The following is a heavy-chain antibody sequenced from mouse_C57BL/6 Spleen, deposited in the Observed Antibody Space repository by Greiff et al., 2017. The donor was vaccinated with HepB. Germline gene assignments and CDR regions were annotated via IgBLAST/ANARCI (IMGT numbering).Heavy chain of an antibody. CDR2: INPSTGGT. J-gene: IGHJ2*01. CDR3: ARWLGRGYYFDY. V-gene: IGHV1-42*01. Sequence: VHVKQSGPELVKPGASVKISCKASGYSFTGYYMNWVKQSPEKSLEWIGEINPSTGGTTYNQKFKAKATLTVDKSSSTAYMQLKSLTSEDSAVYYCARWLGRGYYFDYWGQGTTLTVSS. D-gene: IGHD4-1*01. CDR1: GYSFTGYY.